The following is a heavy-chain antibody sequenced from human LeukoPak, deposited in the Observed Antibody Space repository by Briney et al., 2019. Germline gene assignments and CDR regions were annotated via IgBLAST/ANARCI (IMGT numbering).Heavy chain of an antibody. CDR2: IYTSGST. J-gene: IGHJ4*02. CDR1: GGSISSGSYY. V-gene: IGHV4-61*02. Sequence: SETLSLTCTVSGGSISSGSYYWSCIRQPAGKGLEWIGRIYTSGSTNYNPSLKSRVTISVDTSKNQFSLKLSSVTAADTAVYYCARGLYYDFWNGSPPFYFDYWGQGTLVTVSS. D-gene: IGHD3-3*01. CDR3: ARGLYYDFWNGSPPFYFDY.